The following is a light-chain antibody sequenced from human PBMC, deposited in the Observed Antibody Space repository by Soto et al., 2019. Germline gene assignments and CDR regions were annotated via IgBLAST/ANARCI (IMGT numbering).Light chain of an antibody. V-gene: IGLV2-14*01. J-gene: IGLJ1*01. CDR1: SSDVGGYNF. CDR2: DVT. Sequence: LTQPASVSGSPGQSITISCTGTSSDVGGYNFVSWYQQHPDKAPKLMIYDVTNRPSGVSNRFSGSKSGNTASLTISGLQAEDEADYYCSSYTSMSTYVFGTGTKVTVV. CDR3: SSYTSMSTYV.